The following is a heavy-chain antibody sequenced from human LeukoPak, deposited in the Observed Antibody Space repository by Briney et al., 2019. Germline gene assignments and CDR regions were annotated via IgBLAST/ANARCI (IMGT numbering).Heavy chain of an antibody. CDR2: INPSGGST. CDR1: GYTFTSYY. CDR3: AREISPIQLHLWGSAFDY. D-gene: IGHD5-18*01. Sequence: GASVKVSCKASGYTFTSYYMHWVRQAPGQGLEWMGIINPSGGSTSYAQKFQGRVSMTRDTSTSTIYMELSSLRSEDTAVYYCAREISPIQLHLWGSAFDYWGQGTLVTVSS. V-gene: IGHV1-46*01. J-gene: IGHJ4*02.